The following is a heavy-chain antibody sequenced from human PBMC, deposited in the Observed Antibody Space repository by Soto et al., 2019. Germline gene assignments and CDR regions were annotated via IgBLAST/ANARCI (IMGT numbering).Heavy chain of an antibody. D-gene: IGHD5-12*01. V-gene: IGHV1-3*01. CDR2: INADKGDT. CDR1: GYRFTDFA. Sequence: QAQLVQSGAEVKKPGASVKVSCKASGYRFTDFAMHWVRLASGQRLEWMGWINADKGDTKYSPKLQGRITITRDTSATTVYVEMRSLRSEDTAVYYCARGPLSGVATIWDYANWFDPWGQGSLVTVST. J-gene: IGHJ5*02. CDR3: ARGPLSGVATIWDYANWFDP.